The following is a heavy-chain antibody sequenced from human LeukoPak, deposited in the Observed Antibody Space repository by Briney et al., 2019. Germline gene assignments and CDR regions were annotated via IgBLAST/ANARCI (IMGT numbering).Heavy chain of an antibody. CDR1: GGSVSSYY. J-gene: IGHJ4*02. D-gene: IGHD1-14*01. V-gene: IGHV4-59*08. Sequence: SETLSLTCSVSGGSVSSYYWSWIRQSPGKGLEWIGYIHNSGRTNYNPSLKSRVTGFVDTSKNQVSLRLSSVTAADTAVYYCARHGTISSESYSDYWGQGALVTVSS. CDR2: IHNSGRT. CDR3: ARHGTISSESYSDY.